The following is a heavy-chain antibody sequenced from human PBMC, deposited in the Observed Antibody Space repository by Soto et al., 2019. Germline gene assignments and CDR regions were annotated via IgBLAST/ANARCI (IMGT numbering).Heavy chain of an antibody. V-gene: IGHV3-11*06. Sequence: PGGSLRLSCAASGFTFSDYYMSWIRHAPGKGLEWVSYISSSSSYTNYADSVKGRFTISRDNAKNSLYLQMNSLRAEDTAVYYCARVPVVVAATRWFDPWGQGTLVTVSS. D-gene: IGHD2-15*01. J-gene: IGHJ5*02. CDR2: ISSSSSYT. CDR3: ARVPVVVAATRWFDP. CDR1: GFTFSDYY.